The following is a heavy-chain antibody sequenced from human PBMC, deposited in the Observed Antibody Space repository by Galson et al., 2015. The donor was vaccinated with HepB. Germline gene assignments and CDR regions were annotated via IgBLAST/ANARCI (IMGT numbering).Heavy chain of an antibody. CDR2: ISGSSSSI. V-gene: IGHV3-48*04. J-gene: IGHJ6*02. CDR1: GFTFSSYS. D-gene: IGHD1-26*01. Sequence: SLRLSCAASGFTFSSYSMNWVRQAPGKGLEWVSYISGSSSSIYYADSVKGRFAISRDNAKKSLSLQMNSLRAEDTAVYYCARDVGDFYYYGMDVWGQGTTLTVSS. CDR3: ARDVGDFYYYGMDV.